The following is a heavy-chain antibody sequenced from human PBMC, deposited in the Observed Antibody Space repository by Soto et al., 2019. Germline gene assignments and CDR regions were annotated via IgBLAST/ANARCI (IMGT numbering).Heavy chain of an antibody. V-gene: IGHV3-49*03. D-gene: IGHD5-12*01. CDR3: ARDLRYCCYCGIAV. Sequence: GGSLRLSCTASGFTLGDYAMSWFRQAPGKGLEWVGFIRSKAYGGTTDYAESVSGRFTISRDDAKSFLYLQMNSLKAEDTAVYYCARDLRYCCYCGIAVWGQGTRVTVSS. CDR2: IRSKAYGGTT. J-gene: IGHJ4*03. CDR1: GFTLGDYA.